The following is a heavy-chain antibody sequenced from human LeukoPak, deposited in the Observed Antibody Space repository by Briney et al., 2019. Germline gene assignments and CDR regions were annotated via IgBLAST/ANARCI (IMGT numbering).Heavy chain of an antibody. D-gene: IGHD4-17*01. CDR2: IYHSGST. CDR1: GGSISSGGYS. V-gene: IGHV4-30-2*01. CDR3: ARAGKKSSTTVTTPTYFDY. J-gene: IGHJ4*02. Sequence: PSQTLSLTCAVSGGSISSGGYSWSWIRQPPGKGLEWIGYIYHSGSTYYNPSLKSRVTISVDRSKNQFSLKLSSVTAADTAVYYCARAGKKSSTTVTTPTYFDYWGQGTLVTVSS.